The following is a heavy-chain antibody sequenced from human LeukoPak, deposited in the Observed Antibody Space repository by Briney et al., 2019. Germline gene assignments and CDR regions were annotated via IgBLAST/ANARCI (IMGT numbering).Heavy chain of an antibody. J-gene: IGHJ4*02. V-gene: IGHV3-74*01. CDR2: INSDGSIT. Sequence: GGSLSLSCAASGFTFRDYWMHWVRQVPGKGLLWVSHINSDGSITDYADSVKGRFTISRDNARNTLSLQMDSLRVEDTAVYYCARNPSGDYEYWGQGALVTVSS. CDR3: ARNPSGDYEY. D-gene: IGHD2-15*01. CDR1: GFTFRDYW.